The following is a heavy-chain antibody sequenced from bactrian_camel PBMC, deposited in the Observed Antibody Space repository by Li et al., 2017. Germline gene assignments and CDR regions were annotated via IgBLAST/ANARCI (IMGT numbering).Heavy chain of an antibody. CDR2: IRSGGSIT. J-gene: IGHJ4*01. CDR3: LSSLGSDEGY. Sequence: DVQLVESGGGLVQPGGSLRLSCAASGFTNANDMTWVRQAPGKGLEWVSTIRSGGSITYYADSLKGRFTTSRDNAKNTLYLQLNSLQTEDTAMYYCLSSLGSDEGYWGQGTQVTVS. CDR1: GFTNAND. D-gene: IGHD5*01. V-gene: IGHV3S40*01.